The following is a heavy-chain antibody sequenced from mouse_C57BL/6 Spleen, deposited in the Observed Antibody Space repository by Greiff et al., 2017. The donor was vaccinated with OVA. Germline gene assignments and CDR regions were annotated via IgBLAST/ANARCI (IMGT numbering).Heavy chain of an antibody. V-gene: IGHV1-53*01. CDR2: INPSNGGT. Sequence: QVQLQQPGTELVKPGASVKLSCKASGYTFTSYWMHWVKQRPGQGLEWIGNINPSNGGTNYNEKFKSKAPLPVAKSSSTAYMQLSSLTSEDSAVYYGAGWYGSSYSWFAYWGQGTLVTVSA. J-gene: IGHJ3*01. CDR1: GYTFTSYW. D-gene: IGHD1-1*01. CDR3: AGWYGSSYSWFAY.